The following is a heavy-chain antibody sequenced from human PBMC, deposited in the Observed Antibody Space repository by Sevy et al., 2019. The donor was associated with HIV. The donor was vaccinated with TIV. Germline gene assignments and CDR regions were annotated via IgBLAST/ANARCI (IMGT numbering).Heavy chain of an antibody. Sequence: GGSLRLSCAASGFTFSSYAMSWVRQAPGKGLEWVSAISGSGGSTYYEDSVKGRFTISRDNSKNTLYLQMNSLRAEDTAVYYCANLYSGSYYSRDYYMDVWGKGTTVTVSS. CDR3: ANLYSGSYYSRDYYMDV. V-gene: IGHV3-23*01. J-gene: IGHJ6*03. CDR1: GFTFSSYA. D-gene: IGHD1-26*01. CDR2: ISGSGGST.